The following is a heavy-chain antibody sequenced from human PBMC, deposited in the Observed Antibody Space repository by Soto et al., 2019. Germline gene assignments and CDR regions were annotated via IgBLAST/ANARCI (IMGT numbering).Heavy chain of an antibody. Sequence: GGSLRLSCAASGFTFSSYGMHWVRQAPGKGPEWVAIIWSNGSKKHHADSVKGRFTISRDNSKNTLYLQMNSLRAEDTAVYYCVSGYYQSSAYEGEFDYWGQGALVTVSS. J-gene: IGHJ4*02. D-gene: IGHD3-22*01. V-gene: IGHV3-33*01. CDR1: GFTFSSYG. CDR3: VSGYYQSSAYEGEFDY. CDR2: IWSNGSKK.